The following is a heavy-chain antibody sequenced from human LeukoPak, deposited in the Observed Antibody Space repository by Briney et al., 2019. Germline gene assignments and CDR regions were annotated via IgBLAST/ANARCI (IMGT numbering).Heavy chain of an antibody. CDR2: ISSSSSYI. V-gene: IGHV3-21*01. J-gene: IGHJ6*04. D-gene: IGHD2-2*01. Sequence: PGRSLRLSCAASGFTFSSYSMNWVRQAPGKGLEWVSSISSSSSYIYYADSVKGRFTISRDNAKNSLYLQMNSLRAEDTAVYYCARERRNIVVVPAAKFKSYYYYGMDVWGKGTTVTVSS. CDR3: ARERRNIVVVPAAKFKSYYYYGMDV. CDR1: GFTFSSYS.